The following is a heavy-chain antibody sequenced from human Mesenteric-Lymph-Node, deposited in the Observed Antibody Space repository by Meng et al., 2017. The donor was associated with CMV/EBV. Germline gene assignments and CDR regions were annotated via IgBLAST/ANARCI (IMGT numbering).Heavy chain of an antibody. CDR1: GYTFTGYY. CDR3: ARGRYCSSTSCYPFDY. V-gene: IGHV1-2*06. CDR2: INSNTGGT. D-gene: IGHD2-2*01. Sequence: GYTFTGYYMHWVRQAPGQGLEWMGRINSNTGGTNYAQKVQGRVTMTRDTSISTAYMELSRLTSDDTAVYYCARGRYCSSTSCYPFDYWGQGTLVTVSS. J-gene: IGHJ4*02.